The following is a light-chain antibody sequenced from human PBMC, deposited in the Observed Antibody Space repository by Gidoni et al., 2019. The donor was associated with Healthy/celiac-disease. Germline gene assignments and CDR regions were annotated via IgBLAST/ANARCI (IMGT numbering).Light chain of an antibody. CDR1: QSVRSSY. V-gene: IGKV3-20*01. Sequence: DIVVTPSPGTLSLSPGERATLSGRASQSVRSSYLAWYQQKPGQAPRLLIYGASSRATGIPDRFSGSASGTDFTLTISRLEPEDFAVYYCQQYGSSPITFGQGTRLEIK. CDR3: QQYGSSPIT. CDR2: GAS. J-gene: IGKJ5*01.